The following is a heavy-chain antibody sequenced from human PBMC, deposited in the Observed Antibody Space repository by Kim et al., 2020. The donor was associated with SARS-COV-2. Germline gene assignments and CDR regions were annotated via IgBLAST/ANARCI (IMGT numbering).Heavy chain of an antibody. CDR3: AKDRSRIMWHFDL. CDR2: ITSDSGSI. V-gene: IGHV3-9*01. D-gene: IGHD3-16*01. J-gene: IGHJ2*01. Sequence: GGSLRLSCAASGFTFGDYAMHWVRQAPGKGLEWVSGITSDSGSIAYADSVKGRFTISRDNAKNSLYLQMNSLRAEDTALYYCAKDRSRIMWHFDLWGRGTLVTVSS. CDR1: GFTFGDYA.